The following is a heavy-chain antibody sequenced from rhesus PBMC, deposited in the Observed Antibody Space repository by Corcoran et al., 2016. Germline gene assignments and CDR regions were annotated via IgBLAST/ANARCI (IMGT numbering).Heavy chain of an antibody. CDR2: ITGRGGST. Sequence: LQLQESGPGLVQPSETLSLTCAVSGGPISSHSWTWIRPSPGKGLEWIGRITGRGGSTDYNPSLKSRVTISTDTSKNQFSLKLSSVTAADTAGYYCAREPYSGSWFDYWGQGVLVTVSS. V-gene: IGHV4-173*01. CDR3: AREPYSGSWFDY. J-gene: IGHJ4*01. CDR1: GGPISSHS. D-gene: IGHD6-25*01.